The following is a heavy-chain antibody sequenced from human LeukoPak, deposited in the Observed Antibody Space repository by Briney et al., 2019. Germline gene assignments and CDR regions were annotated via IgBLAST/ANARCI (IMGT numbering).Heavy chain of an antibody. CDR2: ISYDGSNK. V-gene: IGHV3-30*04. Sequence: PGGSLRLSCAASGFTFSSYAMHWVRQAPGKGLEWVAVISYDGSNKYYADSVKGRFTISRDNSKNTLYLQMNGLRAEDTAVYYCARVNGSGSYPHFDYWGQGTLVTVSS. J-gene: IGHJ4*02. CDR3: ARVNGSGSYPHFDY. CDR1: GFTFSSYA. D-gene: IGHD3-10*01.